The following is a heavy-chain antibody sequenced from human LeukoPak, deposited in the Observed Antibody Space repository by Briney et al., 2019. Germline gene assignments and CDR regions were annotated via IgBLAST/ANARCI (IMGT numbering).Heavy chain of an antibody. CDR1: GFTFSSYA. J-gene: IGHJ6*02. D-gene: IGHD3-3*01. Sequence: PGGSLRLSCAASGFTFSSYAMHWVRQAPGKGLEWVAVIWYDGSNKYYADSVKGRSTISRDNSKNTLYPQMNSLRAEDTAVYYCAREGWLLSKNYYYGMDVWGQGTTVTVSS. CDR2: IWYDGSNK. CDR3: AREGWLLSKNYYYGMDV. V-gene: IGHV3-33*08.